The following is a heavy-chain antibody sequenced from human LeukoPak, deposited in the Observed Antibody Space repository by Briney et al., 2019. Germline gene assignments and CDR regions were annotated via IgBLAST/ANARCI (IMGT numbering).Heavy chain of an antibody. CDR3: AKDLIAAAGTYYYYYHMDV. Sequence: PGGSLRLSCAASGFTFSSYGMHWVRQAPGKGLEWVAFIRYDGSNKYYADSVKGRFTISRDNSKNTLYLQMNSLGAEDTAVYYCAKDLIAAAGTYYYYYHMDVWGKGTTVTVSS. V-gene: IGHV3-30*02. CDR1: GFTFSSYG. D-gene: IGHD6-13*01. CDR2: IRYDGSNK. J-gene: IGHJ6*03.